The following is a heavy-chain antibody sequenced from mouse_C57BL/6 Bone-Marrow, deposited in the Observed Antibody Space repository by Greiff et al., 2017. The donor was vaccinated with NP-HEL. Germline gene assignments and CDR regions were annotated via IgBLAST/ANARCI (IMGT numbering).Heavy chain of an antibody. J-gene: IGHJ1*03. CDR3: ARSDYGSSYWYFDV. V-gene: IGHV1-81*01. CDR2: IYPRSGNT. CDR1: GYTFTSYG. D-gene: IGHD1-1*01. Sequence: QVQLKESGAELARPGASVKLSCTASGYTFTSYGISWVQQRTGQGLEWIGEIYPRSGNTYYNEKFKGKATLTADKSSSTAYMELRSLTSEDSAVYFGARSDYGSSYWYFDVWGKGTTVTVSS.